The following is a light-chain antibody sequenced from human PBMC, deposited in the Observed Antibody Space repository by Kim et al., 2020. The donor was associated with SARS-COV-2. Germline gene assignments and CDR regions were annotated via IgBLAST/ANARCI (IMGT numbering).Light chain of an antibody. CDR2: GNT. Sequence: QRVTISCTGTSSNVGGCFDVHWYQQLPGTAPNLLIYGNTIRSSGVPDRFSGSRSATSASLAITGLQAEDEAHYYCQSFDSSLGGLIFGGGTQLTFL. CDR3: QSFDSSLGGLI. V-gene: IGLV1-40*01. J-gene: IGLJ2*01. CDR1: SSNVGGCFD.